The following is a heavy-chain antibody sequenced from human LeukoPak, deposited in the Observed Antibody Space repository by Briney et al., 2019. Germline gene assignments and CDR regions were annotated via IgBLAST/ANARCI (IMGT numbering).Heavy chain of an antibody. Sequence: GRSLRPSCAASGFTFSSYGMHWVRQAPGKGLEWVAVIWYDGSNKYYADSVKGRFTISRDNSKNTLYLRMNSLRAEDTAVYYCARGPLFRCSSTSCTAFHAFDIWGQGTMVTVSS. CDR2: IWYDGSNK. J-gene: IGHJ3*02. V-gene: IGHV3-33*01. CDR3: ARGPLFRCSSTSCTAFHAFDI. CDR1: GFTFSSYG. D-gene: IGHD2-2*01.